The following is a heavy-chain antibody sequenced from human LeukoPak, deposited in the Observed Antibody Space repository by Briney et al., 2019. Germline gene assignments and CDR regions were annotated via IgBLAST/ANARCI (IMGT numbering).Heavy chain of an antibody. CDR3: ATGDYGGVYFDS. J-gene: IGHJ4*02. D-gene: IGHD4-23*01. Sequence: ASVKVSCRVSEYSLTELSIHWVRQRPGEGLEWMGGFDRENGKTLYSRDFEGRVTMTEDASLATAYLHLSSLRSDDTAVYYCATGDYGGVYFDSWGQGTLLIVSS. V-gene: IGHV1-24*01. CDR2: FDRENGKT. CDR1: EYSLTELS.